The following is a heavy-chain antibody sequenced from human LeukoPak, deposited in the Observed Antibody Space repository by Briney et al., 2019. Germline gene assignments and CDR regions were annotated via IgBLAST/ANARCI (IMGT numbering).Heavy chain of an antibody. D-gene: IGHD3-3*01. CDR3: ARYYDFWSGLDC. CDR2: MNPNSGNT. Sequence: ASVKVSCKASGYTFTSYDINWVRQATGQGLEWMGWMNPNSGNTGYAQKFQGRVTITADESTSTAYMELSSLRSEDTAVYYCARYYDFWSGLDCWGQGTLVTVSS. J-gene: IGHJ4*02. V-gene: IGHV1-8*01. CDR1: GYTFTSYD.